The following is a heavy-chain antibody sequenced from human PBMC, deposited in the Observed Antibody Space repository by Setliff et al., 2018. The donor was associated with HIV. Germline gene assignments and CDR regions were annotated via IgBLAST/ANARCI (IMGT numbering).Heavy chain of an antibody. Sequence: TLSLTCTVSGDPIRYYYWSWIRQSPGKGLEWIGYIYFSGNTYYNPSLKRRVTMSVDTFKNQFSLKLSSVTAVDTAVYYCARTALWFDKADWYFDLWGRGTLVTVSS. CDR2: IYFSGNT. CDR1: GDPIRYYY. J-gene: IGHJ2*01. CDR3: ARTALWFDKADWYFDL. V-gene: IGHV4-59*12. D-gene: IGHD3-10*01.